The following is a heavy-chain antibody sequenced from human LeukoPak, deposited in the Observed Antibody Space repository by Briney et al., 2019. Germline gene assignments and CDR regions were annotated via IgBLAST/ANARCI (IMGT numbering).Heavy chain of an antibody. D-gene: IGHD7-27*01. Sequence: PGGSLRLSCAASGFTFSNHGMNWVRQAPGKGLEWLSGVSPPGGGTYYADSVKGRFTISRDDSKNTLSLQMNSLRVEDTATYYCARDPAWGAFDYWGQGTLVTVSS. CDR2: VSPPGGGT. J-gene: IGHJ4*02. CDR3: ARDPAWGAFDY. V-gene: IGHV3-23*01. CDR1: GFTFSNHG.